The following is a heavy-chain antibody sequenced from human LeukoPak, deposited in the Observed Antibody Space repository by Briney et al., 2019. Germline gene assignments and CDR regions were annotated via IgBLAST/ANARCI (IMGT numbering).Heavy chain of an antibody. D-gene: IGHD2-21*02. CDR1: GFTFSTYW. V-gene: IGHV3-7*03. CDR2: INQDENHR. Sequence: GGSLRLSCTASGFTFSTYWMTWVHLAPGKGLEWVASINQDENHRHYVPSARGRFTISRDNAKNSLLLQMNSLTAEDTAIYYCARSGPQAPDCYHYWGQGTQVTVSS. CDR3: ARSGPQAPDCYHY. J-gene: IGHJ4*02.